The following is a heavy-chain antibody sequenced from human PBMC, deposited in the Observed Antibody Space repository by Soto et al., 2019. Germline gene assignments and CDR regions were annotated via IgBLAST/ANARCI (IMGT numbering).Heavy chain of an antibody. CDR1: GFSFFGSS. D-gene: IGHD5-12*01. J-gene: IGHJ4*02. CDR3: TTSGYDKFVDY. V-gene: IGHV3-73*01. CDR2: MRSRANSYAT. Sequence: GGSLSLSCSASGFSFFGSSMHWVRQASGEGWEWVGRMRSRANSYATTYAESVKGRITISRDDSKNTAYLQMNSLTTEDTAMYYCTTSGYDKFVDYWGQGILVTVSS.